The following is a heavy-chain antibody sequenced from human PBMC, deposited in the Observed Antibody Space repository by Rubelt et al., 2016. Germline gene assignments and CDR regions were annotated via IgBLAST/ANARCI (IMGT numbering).Heavy chain of an antibody. CDR1: GFTFSSYG. CDR3: ARDRAGSSSWYPVFGAFDI. Sequence: QVQLVESGGGVVQPGRSLRLSCAASGFTFSSYGMHWVRQAPGKGLEWVAVIWYDGSNKYYADSVKGRFTISRDNSKNTLYLQMNSRRAEDTAVYYCARDRAGSSSWYPVFGAFDIWGQGTMVTVSS. CDR2: IWYDGSNK. V-gene: IGHV3-33*01. J-gene: IGHJ3*02. D-gene: IGHD6-13*01.